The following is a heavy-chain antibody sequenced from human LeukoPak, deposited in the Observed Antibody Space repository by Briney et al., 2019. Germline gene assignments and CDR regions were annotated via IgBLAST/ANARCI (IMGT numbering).Heavy chain of an antibody. Sequence: PGGSLRLSCAASGFTFSSYSMNWVRQAPGKGLEWVSSISSSSYIYYADSVKGRFTISRDNAKNSLSLQMTSLRADDTAVYYCVRGQTSLDNWFDPWGQGTLVIVSS. V-gene: IGHV3-21*01. J-gene: IGHJ5*02. CDR2: ISSSSYI. CDR1: GFTFSSYS. CDR3: VRGQTSLDNWFDP.